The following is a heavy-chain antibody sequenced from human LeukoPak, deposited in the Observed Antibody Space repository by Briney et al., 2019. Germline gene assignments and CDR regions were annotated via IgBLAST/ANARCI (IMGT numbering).Heavy chain of an antibody. V-gene: IGHV3-66*02. J-gene: IGHJ4*02. D-gene: IGHD2-2*01. Sequence: QPGGSLRLSCAASGFTVSSNYMSWVRQAPGKGLEWVSVIYSGGSTYYADSVKGRFTISRDNSKNTLYLQMNSLRAEDTAVYYCAKDAPVNIVVVPAANSWGQGTLVTVSS. CDR3: AKDAPVNIVVVPAANS. CDR1: GFTVSSNY. CDR2: IYSGGST.